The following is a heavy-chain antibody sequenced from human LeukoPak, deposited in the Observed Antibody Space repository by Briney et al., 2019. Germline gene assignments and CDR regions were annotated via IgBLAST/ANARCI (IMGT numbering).Heavy chain of an antibody. J-gene: IGHJ6*03. Sequence: GGSLRLSCAASGFTVSSNYMSWVRQAPGKGLEWVSVIYAGGSTYYTDSVKGRFTISRDNSKNTLYLQMNSLRTEDTAVYYCARARFYYYYMDVWGKGTTVTVSS. CDR1: GFTVSSNY. CDR2: IYAGGST. CDR3: ARARFYYYYMDV. V-gene: IGHV3-66*02.